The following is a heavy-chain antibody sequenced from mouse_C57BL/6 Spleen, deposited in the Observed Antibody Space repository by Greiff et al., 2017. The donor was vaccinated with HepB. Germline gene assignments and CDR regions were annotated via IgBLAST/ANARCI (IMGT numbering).Heavy chain of an antibody. J-gene: IGHJ2*01. CDR3: TRDRSSGHFDY. D-gene: IGHD1-1*01. CDR1: GFTFSSYA. CDR2: ISSGGDYI. Sequence: EVKLVESGEGLVKPGGSLKLSCAASGFTFSSYAMSWVRQTPEKRLEWVAYISSGGDYIYYADTVKGRFTISRDNARNTLYLQMSSLKSEDTAMYYCTRDRSSGHFDYWGQGTTLTVSS. V-gene: IGHV5-9-1*02.